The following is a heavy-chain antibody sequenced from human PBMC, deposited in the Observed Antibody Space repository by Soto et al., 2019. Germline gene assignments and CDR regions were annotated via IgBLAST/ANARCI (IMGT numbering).Heavy chain of an antibody. V-gene: IGHV3-48*04. J-gene: IGHJ4*02. D-gene: IGHD3-22*01. Sequence: GGSLRLSCAASGFTFSSYWMSWVRQAPGKGLEWVSYISSSSSTIYYADSVKGRFTISRDNAKNSLYLQMNSLRAEDTAIYYCAKHGGSGYYYTDFGYRAQRTPVTVSS. CDR3: AKHGGSGYYYTDFGY. CDR2: ISSSSSTI. CDR1: GFTFSSYW.